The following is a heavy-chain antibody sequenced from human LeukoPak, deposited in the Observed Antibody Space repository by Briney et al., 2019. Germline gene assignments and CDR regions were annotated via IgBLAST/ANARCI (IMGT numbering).Heavy chain of an antibody. J-gene: IGHJ5*02. V-gene: IGHV1-69*06. CDR3: AKDELHSSGYPGWFDP. CDR1: GGTFSSYA. Sequence: ASVKVSCKASGGTFSSYAISWVRQAPGQGLEWMGGIIPIFGTANYAQKFQGRVTITADKSTSTAYMELSSLRAEDTAVYYCAKDELHSSGYPGWFDPWGQGTLVTVSS. CDR2: IIPIFGTA. D-gene: IGHD3-22*01.